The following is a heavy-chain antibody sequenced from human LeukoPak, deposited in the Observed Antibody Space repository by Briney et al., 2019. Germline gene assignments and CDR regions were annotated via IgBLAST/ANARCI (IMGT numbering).Heavy chain of an antibody. CDR3: ARSKVGPTGMAFDI. CDR2: IWYEGSNE. J-gene: IGHJ3*02. V-gene: IGHV3-33*01. Sequence: PGGSLRLSCAGSGFTLNNYGMHWVRQAPGKGLEGGAVIWYEGSNENYADAVRGRFTISRDTSKNTLYLQMDNLRVDDTAVYYCARSKVGPTGMAFDIWGQGTMVTVSS. D-gene: IGHD1-26*01. CDR1: GFTLNNYG.